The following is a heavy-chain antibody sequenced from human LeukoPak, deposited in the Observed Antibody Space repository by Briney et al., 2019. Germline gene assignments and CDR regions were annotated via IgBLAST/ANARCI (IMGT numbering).Heavy chain of an antibody. V-gene: IGHV1-69*13. J-gene: IGHJ3*02. CDR2: IIPIFHTS. CDR1: GGIFSTYG. Sequence: SVKVSCKASGGIFSTYGFHWVRQAPGQGLEWLGGIIPIFHTSHYARKFQDRVMISADESTSTVYMELSSLRSEDTAVYYCARDRDAFDIWGQGTMVTVSS. CDR3: ARDRDAFDI.